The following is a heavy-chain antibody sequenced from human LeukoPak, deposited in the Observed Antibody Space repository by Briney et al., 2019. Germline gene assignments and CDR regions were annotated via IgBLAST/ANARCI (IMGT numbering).Heavy chain of an antibody. CDR2: IIPIFGTT. J-gene: IGHJ6*02. CDR3: ARAAPKSTCSGGSCYSWGYYFGMDV. D-gene: IGHD2-15*01. Sequence: GASVTVSFKASRGTFSSYAISWVRQAPGQGLEWMGGIIPIFGTTNYAQKFQGRVTITADESTNTAYMELSSLRSEDTAVYYCARAAPKSTCSGGSCYSWGYYFGMDVWGQGTTVTVSS. CDR1: RGTFSSYA. V-gene: IGHV1-69*13.